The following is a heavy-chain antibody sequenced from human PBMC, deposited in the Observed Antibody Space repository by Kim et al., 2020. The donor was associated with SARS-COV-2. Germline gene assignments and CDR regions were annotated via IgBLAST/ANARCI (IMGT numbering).Heavy chain of an antibody. CDR1: GYTFSSHW. CDR2: IDLRDSYT. D-gene: IGHD4-17*01. CDR3: ARGSDYDY. V-gene: IGHV5-10-1*01. Sequence: ESLTISCTGSGYTFSSHWITWVRQMPGKGLEWMGRIDLRDSYTTYSPSFQGHVSISADKSINTAYLQWTSLKASDTAIYYCARGSDYDYWGQGTLVTVSS. J-gene: IGHJ4*02.